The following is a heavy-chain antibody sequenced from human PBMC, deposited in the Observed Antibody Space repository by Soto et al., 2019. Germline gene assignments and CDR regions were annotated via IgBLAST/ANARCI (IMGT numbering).Heavy chain of an antibody. CDR1: GYTFTGYY. J-gene: IGHJ3*02. CDR2: INPNSGGT. D-gene: IGHD3-22*01. Sequence: ASVKVSCKASGYTFTGYYMHWVRQAPGQGLEWMGWINPNSGGTNYAQKFQGWVTMTRDTSISTAYMELSRLRSDDTAVYYCARYYYGSSGPGSGAFDIWGQGTMVTVSS. V-gene: IGHV1-2*04. CDR3: ARYYYGSSGPGSGAFDI.